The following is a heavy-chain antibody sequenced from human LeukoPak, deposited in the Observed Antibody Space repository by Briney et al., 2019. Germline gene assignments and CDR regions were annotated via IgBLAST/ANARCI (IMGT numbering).Heavy chain of an antibody. D-gene: IGHD2-21*02. CDR1: GFTFSSYA. V-gene: IGHV3-23*01. CDR2: ISGSGGST. Sequence: GGSLRLSCAASGFTFSSYAMNWVRQAPGKGLKWVSAISGSGGSTYYADSVKGRFTISRDNSKNTLYLQMNSLRAEDTAVYYCAKERHIVVVTADYFDYWGQGTLVTVSS. J-gene: IGHJ4*02. CDR3: AKERHIVVVTADYFDY.